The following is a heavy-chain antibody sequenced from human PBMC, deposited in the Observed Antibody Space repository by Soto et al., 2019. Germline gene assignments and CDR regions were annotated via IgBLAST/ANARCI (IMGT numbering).Heavy chain of an antibody. J-gene: IGHJ5*02. V-gene: IGHV4-39*01. CDR2: IYYSGST. Sequence: SETLSLTCTVSGGSISSSSYYWGWIRQPPGKGLEWIGSIYYSGSTYYNPSLKSRVTISVDTSKNQFSLKLSSVTAADTAVYYCARQTAYSSSWPYNWFDPWGQGTLVTVSS. D-gene: IGHD6-13*01. CDR1: GGSISSSSYY. CDR3: ARQTAYSSSWPYNWFDP.